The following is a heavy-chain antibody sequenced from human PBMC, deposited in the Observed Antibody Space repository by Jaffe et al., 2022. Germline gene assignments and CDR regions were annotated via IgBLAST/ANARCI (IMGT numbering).Heavy chain of an antibody. J-gene: IGHJ4*02. V-gene: IGHV4-34*01. CDR2: INHSGST. CDR3: ARKRRTHITYYYDSSGYLD. Sequence: QVQLQQWGAGLLKPSETLSLTCAVYGGSFSGYYWSWIRQPPGKGLEWIGEINHSGSTNYNPSLKSRVTISVDTSKNQFSLKLSSVTAADTAVYYCARKRRTHITYYYDSSGYLDWGQGTLVTVSS. D-gene: IGHD3-22*01. CDR1: GGSFSGYY.